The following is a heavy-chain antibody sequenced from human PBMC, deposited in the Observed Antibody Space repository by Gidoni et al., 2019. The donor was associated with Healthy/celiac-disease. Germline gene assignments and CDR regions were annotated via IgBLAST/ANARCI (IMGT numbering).Heavy chain of an antibody. V-gene: IGHV1-46*01. J-gene: IGHJ4*02. D-gene: IGHD3-10*01. Sequence: QVQLVQSGAEVKKPGASVKVSCKASGYTFTSYYMHWVRQAPGQGLEWIGIINPSGGSTSYAQKFQGRVTMTRDTSTSTVYMELSSLRSEDTAVYYCARGPRFGELLQPESDYWGQGTLVTVSS. CDR2: INPSGGST. CDR3: ARGPRFGELLQPESDY. CDR1: GYTFTSYY.